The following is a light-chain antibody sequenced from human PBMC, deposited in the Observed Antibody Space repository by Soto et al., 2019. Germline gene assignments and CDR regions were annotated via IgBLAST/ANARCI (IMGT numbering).Light chain of an antibody. CDR3: QQYKTYST. Sequence: DIQMTQSPSTLSASVGDRVTITCRASQSIGGWLAWYQQKPGKAPTLLIYKASSLQSGVPSRFSGSGSGTEFTLTISSLQPDESATYYCQQYKTYSTFGGGTKVEIK. V-gene: IGKV1-5*03. J-gene: IGKJ4*01. CDR1: QSIGGW. CDR2: KAS.